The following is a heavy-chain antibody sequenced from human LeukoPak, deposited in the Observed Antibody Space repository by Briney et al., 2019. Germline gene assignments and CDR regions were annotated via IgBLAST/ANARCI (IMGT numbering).Heavy chain of an antibody. CDR3: VRGVGGDSRFDP. V-gene: IGHV3-74*01. D-gene: IGHD1-26*01. CDR1: RFTFSSYW. J-gene: IGHJ5*02. CDR2: INSDGSST. Sequence: GGSPRLSCAASRFTFSSYWMHWVRQAPGKGLVWVSRINSDGSSTRYADPVKGRFTISRDNAKNTLYLQMNSLRAEDTAVYYCVRGVGGDSRFDPWGQGTLVTVSS.